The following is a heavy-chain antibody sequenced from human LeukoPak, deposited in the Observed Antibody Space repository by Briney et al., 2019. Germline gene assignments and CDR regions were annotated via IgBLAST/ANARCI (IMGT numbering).Heavy chain of an antibody. CDR2: IYYSGST. Sequence: SETLSLTCTVSGGSISSYYWSWIRQPPGKGLEWIGYIYYSGSTNYNPSLKSRVTISVDTSKNQFSLKLSSVTAADTAVYYCAGGGEGYCSSTSYRDNWFDPWGQGTLVTVSS. CDR3: AGGGEGYCSSTSYRDNWFDP. V-gene: IGHV4-59*01. CDR1: GGSISSYY. D-gene: IGHD2-2*01. J-gene: IGHJ5*02.